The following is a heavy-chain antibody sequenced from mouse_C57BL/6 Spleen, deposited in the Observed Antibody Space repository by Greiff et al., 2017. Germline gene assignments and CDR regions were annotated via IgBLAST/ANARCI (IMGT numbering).Heavy chain of an antibody. CDR2: ISYDGRN. CDR3: ARGLRLGAWFAY. D-gene: IGHD2-4*01. Sequence: EVKLQESGPGLVKPSQSLSLTCSVTGYSFTSCYYWNWIRQFPGNKQEWMGYISYDGRNNYNPSFKNRISITRDTSKNQFFLKLNSVTTEDTATYYCARGLRLGAWFAYWGQGTLVTVSA. V-gene: IGHV3-6*01. J-gene: IGHJ3*01. CDR1: GYSFTSCYY.